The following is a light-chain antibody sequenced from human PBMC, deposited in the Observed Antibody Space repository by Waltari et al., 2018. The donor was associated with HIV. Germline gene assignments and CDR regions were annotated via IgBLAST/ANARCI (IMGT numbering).Light chain of an antibody. J-gene: IGLJ1*01. CDR1: TRGVGSYYL. CDR3: CSYAGSKTFV. Sequence: QSALTQPASVSGSPGQSTTLPCKATTRGVGSYYLVAWYQQPPGKAPQLMFYEGSKRPSGVSNRCSGSKSGNTASLTISGLQAEDEADYYCCSYAGSKTFVFGTGTKLTVL. V-gene: IGLV2-23*03. CDR2: EGS.